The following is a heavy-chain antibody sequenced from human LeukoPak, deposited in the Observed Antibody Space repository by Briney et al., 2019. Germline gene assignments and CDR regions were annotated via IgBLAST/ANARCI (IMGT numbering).Heavy chain of an antibody. D-gene: IGHD5-24*01. CDR2: ISYDGSNK. CDR1: GFTSSSYA. Sequence: GGSLRLSCAASGFTSSSYAMHWVRQAPGKGLEWVAVISYDGSNKYYADSVKGRFTISRDNSKNTLYLQMNSLRAEDTAVYYCARGRWLQSVYFDYWGQGTLVTVSS. V-gene: IGHV3-30*04. J-gene: IGHJ4*02. CDR3: ARGRWLQSVYFDY.